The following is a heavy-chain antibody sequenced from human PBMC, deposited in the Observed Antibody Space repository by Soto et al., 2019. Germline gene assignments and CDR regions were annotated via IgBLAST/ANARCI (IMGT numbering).Heavy chain of an antibody. Sequence: EVQLVESGGGLVQPGGSLRLSCVASGFTFNSYWMSWVRQAPGKGLEWVADIKEDGSAQYSVDSVKGRFAISRDNAKNSVYLQMNDLRVEDTAVYYCARGRGTYYADSWGQGTLVTVSS. CDR1: GFTFNSYW. V-gene: IGHV3-7*01. J-gene: IGHJ4*02. CDR2: IKEDGSAQ. CDR3: ARGRGTYYADS. D-gene: IGHD1-26*01.